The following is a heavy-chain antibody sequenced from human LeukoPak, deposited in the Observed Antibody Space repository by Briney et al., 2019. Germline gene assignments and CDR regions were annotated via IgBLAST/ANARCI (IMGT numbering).Heavy chain of an antibody. CDR2: INHSGST. CDR3: ARGEYFDFWSGYYLKGYFDC. V-gene: IGHV4-34*01. CDR1: GGSFSGYY. Sequence: PSETLSLTCAVYGGSFSGYYWSWIRQPPGKGLEWIGEINHSGSTNYNPSLKSRVTISVDTSKNQFSLKLSSVTAADTAVYYCARGEYFDFWSGYYLKGYFDCWGQGNLVTVSS. J-gene: IGHJ4*02. D-gene: IGHD3-3*01.